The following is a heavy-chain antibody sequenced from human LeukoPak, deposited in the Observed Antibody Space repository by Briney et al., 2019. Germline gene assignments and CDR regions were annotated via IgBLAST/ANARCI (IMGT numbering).Heavy chain of an antibody. V-gene: IGHV4-61*02. J-gene: IGHJ5*02. CDR3: ARNPPYYYGSGSFDP. Sequence: SQTLSLTCTVSGGSISSGSYYWSWIRQPAGKGLEWIGRIYTSGSTNYNPSLKSRVTISVDTSKNQFSLKLSSVTAADTAVYYCARNPPYYYGSGSFDPWGQGTLVTVSS. CDR2: IYTSGST. CDR1: GGSISSGSYY. D-gene: IGHD3-10*01.